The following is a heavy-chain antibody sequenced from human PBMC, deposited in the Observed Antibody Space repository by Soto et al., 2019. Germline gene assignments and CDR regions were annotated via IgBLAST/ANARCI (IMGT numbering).Heavy chain of an antibody. V-gene: IGHV1-3*01. CDR2: INAGNGNT. J-gene: IGHJ4*02. CDR3: ARLGSSWYYFDY. D-gene: IGHD6-13*01. Sequence: QVQLVQSGAEVKKPGASVKVSCKASGYTFTSYAMHWVRQAPGQRLEWMGWINAGNGNTKYSQKFQGRVTITRDTSASTAYMELSSLRAEDTAVYYCARLGSSWYYFDYWGQGTLVPVSS. CDR1: GYTFTSYA.